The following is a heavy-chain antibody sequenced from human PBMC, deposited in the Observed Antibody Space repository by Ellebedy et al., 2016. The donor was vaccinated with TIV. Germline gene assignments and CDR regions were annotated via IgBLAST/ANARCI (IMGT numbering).Heavy chain of an antibody. Sequence: AASVKVSCKASGYTFNGYYMHWVRQAPGQGLEWMGWINPNSGGTNYAQKFQGRVTMTRDTSISTAYMELSRLRSDDTAVYYCARDGLAVAGTVGWYFDLWGRGTLVTVSS. CDR3: ARDGLAVAGTVGWYFDL. CDR1: GYTFNGYY. J-gene: IGHJ2*01. CDR2: INPNSGGT. D-gene: IGHD6-19*01. V-gene: IGHV1-2*02.